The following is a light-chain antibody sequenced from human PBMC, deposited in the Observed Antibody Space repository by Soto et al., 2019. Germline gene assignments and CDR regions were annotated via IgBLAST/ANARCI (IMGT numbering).Light chain of an antibody. V-gene: IGKV1-5*03. CDR3: QQYNSYPWT. Sequence: DIQMTQSPSTLSASVGDRVTITCRASQSISSWLAWYQQKPGKAPKLLIYKASSLESGVPSRFSGSGSGTEFTHTINSLQPDDFATYYCQQYNSYPWTFGQGTKVEIK. CDR1: QSISSW. CDR2: KAS. J-gene: IGKJ1*01.